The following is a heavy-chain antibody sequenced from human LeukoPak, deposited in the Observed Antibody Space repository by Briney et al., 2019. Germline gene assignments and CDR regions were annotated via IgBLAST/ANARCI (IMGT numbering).Heavy chain of an antibody. D-gene: IGHD1-26*01. CDR3: ARVLSGSYSFYYGMDV. V-gene: IGHV3-7*01. J-gene: IGHJ6*02. Sequence: GGSLRLSCAASEFSFSRYAMIWVRQAPGKGLEWVANIKQDGSEKYYVDSVKGRFTISRDNAKNSLYLQMNSLRAEDTAVYYCARVLSGSYSFYYGMDVWGQGTTVTVSS. CDR2: IKQDGSEK. CDR1: EFSFSRYA.